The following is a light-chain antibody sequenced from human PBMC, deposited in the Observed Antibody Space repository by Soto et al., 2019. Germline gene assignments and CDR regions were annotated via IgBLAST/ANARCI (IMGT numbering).Light chain of an antibody. CDR1: QRFLHSNGYNY. J-gene: IGKJ1*01. CDR3: MKALQTPWT. V-gene: IGKV2-28*01. Sequence: DIVMTQSPLALPATAGEQGFGSLRSSQRFLHSNGYNYLDWYLQKPGQSPQLLIYWGSNRASGVPDRFSGSGSGTDFTLKISRVEAEDVGVYYCMKALQTPWTCGKGPKGDIK. CDR2: WGS.